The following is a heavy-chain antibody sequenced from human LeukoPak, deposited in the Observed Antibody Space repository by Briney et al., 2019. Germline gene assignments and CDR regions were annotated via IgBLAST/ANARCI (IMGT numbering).Heavy chain of an antibody. V-gene: IGHV3-23*01. CDR3: AKGGLVHRFDP. Sequence: GTLRLSCAASGFTFRRYGMSWVRQAPGKGLEWVSAISGSGGSTYYADSVKGRFTISRDNSKNTLYLQMNSLRADDTAVYYCAKGGLVHRFDPWGQGTLVTVSS. CDR1: GFTFRRYG. CDR2: ISGSGGST. J-gene: IGHJ5*02.